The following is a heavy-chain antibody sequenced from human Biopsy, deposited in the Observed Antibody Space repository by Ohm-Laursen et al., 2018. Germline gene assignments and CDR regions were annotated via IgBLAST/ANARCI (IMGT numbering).Heavy chain of an antibody. J-gene: IGHJ5*01. D-gene: IGHD3-16*01. CDR1: GVALTGNA. CDR2: ISASSTYI. Sequence: SLRLSCTASGVALTGNANNWVCQAPGPGLEWVSSISASSTYIPYADSVKGRLTVSRDNPKNSLYLQMNSPTAADTATYYCAAGLLPPGVWGPWLDSWGQGISVSVSS. V-gene: IGHV3-21*06. CDR3: AAGLLPPGVWGPWLDS.